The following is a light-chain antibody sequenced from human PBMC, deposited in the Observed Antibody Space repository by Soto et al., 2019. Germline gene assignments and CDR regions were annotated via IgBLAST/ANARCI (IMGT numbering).Light chain of an antibody. J-gene: IGLJ1*01. CDR2: DVS. CDR3: CSYAGSYTYA. V-gene: IGLV2-11*01. Sequence: QSALTQPRSVSGSPGQSVTISCTGTSTDVGGYDYVSWYQQHPGKAPKLMIYDVSNRPSGVPDRFSGSKSGNTASLTISGLQAEDEAEYYCCSYAGSYTYAFGTGTKVTVL. CDR1: STDVGGYDY.